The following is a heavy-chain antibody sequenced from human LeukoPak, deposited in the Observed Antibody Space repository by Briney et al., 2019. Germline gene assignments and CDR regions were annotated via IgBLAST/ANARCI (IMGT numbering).Heavy chain of an antibody. D-gene: IGHD4-17*01. CDR1: GYTFTYYY. Sequence: ASVKVSCKTSGYTFTYYYIHWVRQAPGQGLEWMGWINPNNGGTNYVQKFQGRVTMTRDTSISTAYMEVSSLRSDDTAVYYCARGYGDPPDCWGQGTLVTVSS. CDR2: INPNNGGT. V-gene: IGHV1-2*02. CDR3: ARGYGDPPDC. J-gene: IGHJ4*02.